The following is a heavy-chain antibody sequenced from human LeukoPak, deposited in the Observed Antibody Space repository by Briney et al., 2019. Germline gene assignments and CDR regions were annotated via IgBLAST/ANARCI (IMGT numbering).Heavy chain of an antibody. CDR2: IYYSGST. V-gene: IGHV4-39*01. D-gene: IGHD5-12*01. J-gene: IGHJ4*02. CDR1: GGSISSSSYY. CDR3: AISSVGYSGYEGFDY. Sequence: SETLSLTCTVSGGSISSSSYYWGWIRQPPGKGLEWIGSIYYSGSTYYNPSLKSRVTISVDTSKNQFSLKLSSVTAADTAVYYCAISSVGYSGYEGFDYWGQGTLVTVSS.